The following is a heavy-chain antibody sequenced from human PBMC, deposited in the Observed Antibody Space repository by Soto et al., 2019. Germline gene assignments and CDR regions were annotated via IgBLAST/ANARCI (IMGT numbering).Heavy chain of an antibody. Sequence: PGGSLGLACAACGFSVRGYGVHGVRQAPGKGLEWVALIWYDGSNKYYSDSVKGRFTISRDNSKNTLYLQMNSLRVEDTAVYYCARGDCSGTSCYAFDYWGQGTLVTVSS. CDR3: ARGDCSGTSCYAFDY. CDR2: IWYDGSNK. V-gene: IGHV3-33*01. D-gene: IGHD2-2*01. CDR1: GFSVRGYG. J-gene: IGHJ4*02.